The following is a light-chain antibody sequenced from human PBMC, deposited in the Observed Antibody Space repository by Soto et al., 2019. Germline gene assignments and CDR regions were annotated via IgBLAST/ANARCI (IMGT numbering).Light chain of an antibody. CDR3: CSYAGSRTVV. V-gene: IGLV2-23*02. Sequence: QSALTQPASVSGSPGQSTTISCTGASSDVGTYDLVSWYQQHPGKAPKIMIYEVSKRPSGVSNRFSGSKSGNTASLTISGLQAEDEADYYCCSYAGSRTVVFGGGTQLTVL. CDR2: EVS. J-gene: IGLJ2*01. CDR1: SSDVGTYDL.